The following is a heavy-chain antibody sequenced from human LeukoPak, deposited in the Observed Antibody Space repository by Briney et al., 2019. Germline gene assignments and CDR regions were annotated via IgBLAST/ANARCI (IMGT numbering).Heavy chain of an antibody. CDR3: ARGPAAGNGIFDY. D-gene: IGHD6-13*01. V-gene: IGHV4-61*02. J-gene: IGHJ4*02. Sequence: SETLSLTCTVSGGSISSGSYYWSWIRQPAGKGLEWIGRIYTSGSTNYNPSLKSRVTMSVDTSKNQFSLKLSSVTAADTAVYYCARGPAAGNGIFDYWGQGTLVTVSS. CDR1: GGSISSGSYY. CDR2: IYTSGST.